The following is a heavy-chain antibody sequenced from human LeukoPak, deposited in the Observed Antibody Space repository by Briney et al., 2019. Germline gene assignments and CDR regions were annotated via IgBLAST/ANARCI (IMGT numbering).Heavy chain of an antibody. D-gene: IGHD6-6*01. Sequence: GGSLRLSCTASGFSFSGHWMHWARQLPGKGLVWVSRISPTGSTTSYADSVKGRFTVSRDNAKNTLYLQVNNLRAEDTAVYYCARGPNSNWSELDFWGQGTLLTVSS. V-gene: IGHV3-74*01. CDR3: ARGPNSNWSELDF. CDR1: GFSFSGHW. CDR2: ISPTGSTT. J-gene: IGHJ4*02.